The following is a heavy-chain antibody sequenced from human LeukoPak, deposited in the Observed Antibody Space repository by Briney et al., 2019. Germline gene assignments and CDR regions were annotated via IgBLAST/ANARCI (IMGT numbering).Heavy chain of an antibody. D-gene: IGHD1-26*01. J-gene: IGHJ3*02. CDR2: IKSKTDGETI. V-gene: IGHV3-15*01. Sequence: GSLRLSCATSGLTFTNAWMSWVRQAPGKGLEWVGRIKSKTDGETIDYAATVKGRFTISRDDSKNTLYLQMNRLKTEDTAVYYCITDPGEWEPIWGQGTMVTVSS. CDR3: ITDPGEWEPI. CDR1: GLTFTNAW.